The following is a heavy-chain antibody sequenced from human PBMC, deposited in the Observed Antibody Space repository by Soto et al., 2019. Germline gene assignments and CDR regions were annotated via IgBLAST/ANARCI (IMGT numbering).Heavy chain of an antibody. J-gene: IGHJ3*02. CDR2: IYPGVSNI. Sequence: GESLKISCTASGYSFSSHWIAWVRQMPGKGLEWMGTIYPGVSNITYSPSFQGQVTISADKSISTAYLQWSSLKASDTAMYYCARQRSSGWYFHVPGLDIWGQGTMVT. CDR3: ARQRSSGWYFHVPGLDI. D-gene: IGHD6-19*01. V-gene: IGHV5-51*01. CDR1: GYSFSSHW.